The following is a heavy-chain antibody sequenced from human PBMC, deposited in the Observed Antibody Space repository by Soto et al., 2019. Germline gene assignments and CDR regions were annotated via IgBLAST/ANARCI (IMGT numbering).Heavy chain of an antibody. CDR2: IIPIFGTA. CDR3: ARDRHGDYGFPKYYFDY. J-gene: IGHJ4*02. V-gene: IGHV1-69*12. CDR1: GGTFSSYA. D-gene: IGHD4-17*01. Sequence: QVQLVQSGAEVKKPVSSVKVSCKASGGTFSSYAISWVRQAPGQGLEWMGGIIPIFGTANYAQKFQGRVTITADESTSTAYMELSSLRSEDTAVYYCARDRHGDYGFPKYYFDYWGQGTLVTVSS.